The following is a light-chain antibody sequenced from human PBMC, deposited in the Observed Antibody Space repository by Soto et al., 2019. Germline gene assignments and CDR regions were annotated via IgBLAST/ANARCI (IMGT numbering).Light chain of an antibody. J-gene: IGKJ2*01. CDR1: QSINNW. Sequence: DFQMTQSPSTLSASVGDRVAITCRASQSINNWLAWYQQKPGKAPKLLIYEASNLQSGVPSRFSGSGSGTEFILTISSLQPDDFATYYCQQYNSYSYTFGQGTTLEIK. V-gene: IGKV1-5*03. CDR2: EAS. CDR3: QQYNSYSYT.